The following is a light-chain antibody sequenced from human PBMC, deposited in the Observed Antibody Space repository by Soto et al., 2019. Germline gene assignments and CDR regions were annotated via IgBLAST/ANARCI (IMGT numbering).Light chain of an antibody. J-gene: IGKJ1*01. CDR2: DAS. V-gene: IGKV1-5*01. CDR3: QHYNGYSWT. Sequence: DIQMTQSPSTLSASVGDRVTITCRASQSITIWLAWYQQKPGKAPKLLIFDASSLESGVPSRFSGSGSGKEFTLTISSLQPDDFATYYCQHYNGYSWTFGQGTKVEIK. CDR1: QSITIW.